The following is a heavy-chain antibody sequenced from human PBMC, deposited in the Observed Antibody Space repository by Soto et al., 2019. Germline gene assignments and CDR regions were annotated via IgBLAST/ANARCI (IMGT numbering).Heavy chain of an antibody. CDR3: ARDNRPNYYDSSGYYYVFRY. CDR2: IIPILGIA. CDR1: GDTFSCYS. V-gene: IGHV1-69*04. D-gene: IGHD3-22*01. J-gene: IGHJ4*02. Sequence: FLVKVSWKASGDTFSCYSIRWVRQAPGQGLEWMGRIIPILGIANYAQKFQGRVTITADKSTSTAYMELSSLRSEDTAVYYCARDNRPNYYDSSGYYYVFRYWGQGTLVTVSS.